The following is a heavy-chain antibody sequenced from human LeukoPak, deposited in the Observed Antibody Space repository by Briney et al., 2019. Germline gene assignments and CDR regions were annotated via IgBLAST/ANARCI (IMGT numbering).Heavy chain of an antibody. CDR3: ARTTSLTASGYDC. J-gene: IGHJ4*02. V-gene: IGHV1-8*03. CDR1: GYTFTTYH. Sequence: ASVTVSFKTSGYTFTTYHINWVRQASGQGLEWLGWMDPYSGDRGYAQRFQGRLSITSDTSISTAYMELGSLKSDDTAVYFCARTTSLTASGYDCWGQGTLVTVSS. CDR2: MDPYSGDR. D-gene: IGHD4-17*01.